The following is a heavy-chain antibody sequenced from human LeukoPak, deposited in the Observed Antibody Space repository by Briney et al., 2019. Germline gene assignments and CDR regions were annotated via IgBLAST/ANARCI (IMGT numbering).Heavy chain of an antibody. J-gene: IGHJ4*02. CDR3: ARDQEGFDY. Sequence: ASVKVSCKASGYTVTSYYMHWVRQAPGQGLEWMGMIYPRDGSTSYAQKFQGRVTVTRDTSTSTVHMELSGLRSEDPAVYYCARDQEGFDYWGQGTLVTVSS. CDR2: IYPRDGST. V-gene: IGHV1-46*01. CDR1: GYTVTSYY.